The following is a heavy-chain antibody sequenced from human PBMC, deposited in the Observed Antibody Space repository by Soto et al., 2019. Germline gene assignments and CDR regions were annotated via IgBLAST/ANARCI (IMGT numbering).Heavy chain of an antibody. V-gene: IGHV4-39*01. J-gene: IGHJ4*02. Sequence: SETLSLTCTVSGGSISSGGYYWSWIRQHPGKGLEWIGYIYYSGSTYYTPSLKNRVTISADTSKNQFSLRLNSVTAADTAVYYCARQHYYDSSGYYTWNWGQGTLVTVSS. D-gene: IGHD3-22*01. CDR3: ARQHYYDSSGYYTWN. CDR2: IYYSGST. CDR1: GGSISSGGYY.